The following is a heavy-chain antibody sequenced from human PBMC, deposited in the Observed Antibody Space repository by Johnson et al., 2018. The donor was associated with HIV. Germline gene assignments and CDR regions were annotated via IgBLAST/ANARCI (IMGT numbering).Heavy chain of an antibody. CDR3: ARLRGSSAKGFDI. CDR1: GFTFDDYA. V-gene: IGHV3-30*03. Sequence: HVQLVESGGGLVQPGRSLRLSCAASGFTFDDYAMHWVRQAPGKGLEWVAVISDDGRTTYFADSVKGRFTISRDNSKNSVYLQMNSLRAEDTAVYYCARLRGSSAKGFDIWGQGTMVIVSS. J-gene: IGHJ3*02. CDR2: ISDDGRTT. D-gene: IGHD6-6*01.